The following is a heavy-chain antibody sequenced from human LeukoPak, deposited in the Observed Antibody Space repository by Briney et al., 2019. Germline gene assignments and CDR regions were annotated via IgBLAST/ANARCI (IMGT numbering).Heavy chain of an antibody. D-gene: IGHD6-19*01. CDR1: GGSISSSSYY. J-gene: IGHJ4*02. V-gene: IGHV4-39*07. CDR2: IYYSGST. CDR3: ARTSGSGWRHFDY. Sequence: SETLSLTCTVSGGSISSSSYYWGWIRQPPGKGLEWIGSIYYSGSTYYNPSLKSRVTISVDTSKNQFSLKLSSVTAADTAVYYCARTSGSGWRHFDYWGQGTLVTVSS.